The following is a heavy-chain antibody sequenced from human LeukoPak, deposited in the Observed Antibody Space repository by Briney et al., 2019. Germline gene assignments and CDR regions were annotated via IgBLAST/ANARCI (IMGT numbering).Heavy chain of an antibody. Sequence: SETLSLTCTVSGGSISGSYWNWIRQPPGKGLEWIGYIYYSGSTYYNPSLKSRVTISVDTSKNQFSLKLSSVTAADTAVYYCARDRGTMVRGVKMGWFDPWGQGTLVTVSS. J-gene: IGHJ5*02. CDR2: IYYSGST. V-gene: IGHV4-59*06. D-gene: IGHD3-10*01. CDR3: ARDRGTMVRGVKMGWFDP. CDR1: GGSISGSY.